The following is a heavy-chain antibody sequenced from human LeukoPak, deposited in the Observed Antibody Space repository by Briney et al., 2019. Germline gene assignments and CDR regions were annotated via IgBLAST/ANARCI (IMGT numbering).Heavy chain of an antibody. V-gene: IGHV4-59*12. J-gene: IGHJ4*02. CDR3: ARAGGSDGYTLFDY. CDR2: IYSSGST. D-gene: IGHD3-16*01. CDR1: GGSISSYY. Sequence: SETLSLTCTVSGGSISSYYWSWIRQPPGKGLEWIGYIYSSGSTRYTPSLKSRVTMSLDTSKNQFSLKLSSVTAADTAVYYCARAGGSDGYTLFDYWGQGTLVTVSS.